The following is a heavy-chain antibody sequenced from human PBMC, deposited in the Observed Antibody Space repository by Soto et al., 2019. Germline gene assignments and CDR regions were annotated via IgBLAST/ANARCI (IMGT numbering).Heavy chain of an antibody. D-gene: IGHD3-22*01. CDR3: ARDSDYYPQMP. Sequence: SETLSLTCAVSGGSISTGDYSWSWIRQPPGKGLEWIGCIYHSGRTYYNPSLKSRVTISVDRSTNQFSLKLSSVTAADTAVYYCARDSDYYPQMPWRQGTLATVSS. CDR1: GGSISTGDYS. V-gene: IGHV4-30-2*01. CDR2: IYHSGRT. J-gene: IGHJ5*02.